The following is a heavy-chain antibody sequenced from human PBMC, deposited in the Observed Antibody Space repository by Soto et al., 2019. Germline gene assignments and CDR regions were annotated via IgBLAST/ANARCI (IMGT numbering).Heavy chain of an antibody. CDR1: GFTFENYA. V-gene: IGHV3-30-3*01. J-gene: IGHJ6*02. Sequence: VQLLESGGAPVQSGGSLRLSCVASGFTFENYAMSWVRQAPGKGLEWVAVISFEGNTQYYAASVKGRFTISRDNSKDTLSLQIHSLRPEDTAVYYCARGAEHQLLSRDYFYGMDVWGQGTTVSVSS. CDR2: ISFEGNTQ. CDR3: ARGAEHQLLSRDYFYGMDV. D-gene: IGHD1-1*01.